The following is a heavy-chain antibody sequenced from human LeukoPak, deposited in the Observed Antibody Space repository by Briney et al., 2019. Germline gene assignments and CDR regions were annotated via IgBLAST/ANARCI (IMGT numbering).Heavy chain of an antibody. CDR2: ISGSGDAR. Sequence: PGGSLRLSCTGSGFTFSSYAMTWVRQAPGKGLEWVSTISGSGDARYYADSVKGRFTISRDNPINTLYLQMSSLRAEDTALYYCAKERFRVLDPWGQGTLVSVAP. J-gene: IGHJ5*02. CDR3: AKERFRVLDP. CDR1: GFTFSSYA. D-gene: IGHD3-3*01. V-gene: IGHV3-23*01.